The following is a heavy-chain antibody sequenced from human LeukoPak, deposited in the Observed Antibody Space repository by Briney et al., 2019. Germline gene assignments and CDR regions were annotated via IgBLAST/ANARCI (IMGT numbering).Heavy chain of an antibody. V-gene: IGHV1-2*02. CDR2: INPNSGGT. CDR1: GYTSTGYY. J-gene: IGHJ4*02. Sequence: GSVKVSCKASGYTSTGYYMHWVRQAPGQGLEWMGWINPNSGGTNYAQKFQGRVTMTRDTSISTAYMELSRLRSDDTAVYYCARDNVSSWYEEWGQGTLVTVSS. D-gene: IGHD6-13*01. CDR3: ARDNVSSWYEE.